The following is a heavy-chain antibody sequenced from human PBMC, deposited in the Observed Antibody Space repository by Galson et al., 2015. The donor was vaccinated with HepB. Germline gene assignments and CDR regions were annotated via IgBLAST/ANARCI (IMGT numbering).Heavy chain of an antibody. CDR2: ISYDGSNK. Sequence: SLRLSCAASGFTFSSYGMHWVRQAPGKGLEWVAVISYDGSNKYYADSVKGRFTISRDNSKNTLYLQMNSLRAEDTAVYYCAKYGGSGIAVAGADAFDIWGQGTMVTVSS. D-gene: IGHD6-19*01. J-gene: IGHJ3*02. CDR3: AKYGGSGIAVAGADAFDI. CDR1: GFTFSSYG. V-gene: IGHV3-30*18.